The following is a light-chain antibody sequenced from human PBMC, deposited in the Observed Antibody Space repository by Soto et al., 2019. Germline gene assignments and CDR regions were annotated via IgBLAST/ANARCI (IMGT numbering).Light chain of an antibody. J-gene: IGKJ1*01. Sequence: DIQMTQSPSTLSASVGDRVTITCRASESISSWLAWYQQKPGKAPKLLIYDASSLESGVPSRFSGSGSRTEFTLTLSSLQPDDFATYYCYQYNSWWTFGQGTKVEI. V-gene: IGKV1-5*01. CDR2: DAS. CDR1: ESISSW. CDR3: YQYNSWWT.